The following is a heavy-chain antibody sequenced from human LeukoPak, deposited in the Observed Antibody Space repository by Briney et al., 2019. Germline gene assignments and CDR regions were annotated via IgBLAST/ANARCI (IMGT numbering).Heavy chain of an antibody. J-gene: IGHJ4*02. V-gene: IGHV4-59*11. CDR2: IFYSGTT. D-gene: IGHD6-13*01. CDR3: ARGGSAAKYYFDS. Sequence: SETLSLTCTVSNDSISPLYWGWIRQPPGKGLEFVGYIFYSGTTNYNLSLKGRVTLSVDTSKNQFSLRLNSVTAADTDVYYCARGGSAAKYYFDSWGQGTLVTVSS. CDR1: NDSISPLY.